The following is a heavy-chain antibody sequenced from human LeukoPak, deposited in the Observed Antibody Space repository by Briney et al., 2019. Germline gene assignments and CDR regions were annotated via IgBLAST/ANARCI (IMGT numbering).Heavy chain of an antibody. Sequence: PGGSLRLSCAASGFTFSSYWMSWVRQAPGKGLEWVANIKQDGSEKYYVDSVKGRFTISRDNAKNSLYLQMNSLRAEDTAVYYCARREYFNYYDSSSYLDYWGQGTLVTVSS. CDR3: ARREYFNYYDSSSYLDY. CDR2: IKQDGSEK. J-gene: IGHJ4*02. CDR1: GFTFSSYW. D-gene: IGHD3-22*01. V-gene: IGHV3-7*01.